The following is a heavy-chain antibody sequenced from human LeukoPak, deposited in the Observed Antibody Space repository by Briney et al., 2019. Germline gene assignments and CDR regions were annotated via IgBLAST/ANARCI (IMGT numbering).Heavy chain of an antibody. CDR2: ISGSARKI. J-gene: IGHJ4*02. Sequence: GGSLRLSCVASGITFSNYAVSWVRQAPEKGLDWVSVISGSARKIRYADSVKGRFTISRDNSENIVYLQMNNLRVEDTAVYYCAGRPTGYSSGYIHWGQGTLVTVSS. CDR3: AGRPTGYSSGYIH. V-gene: IGHV3-23*01. D-gene: IGHD5-18*01. CDR1: GITFSNYA.